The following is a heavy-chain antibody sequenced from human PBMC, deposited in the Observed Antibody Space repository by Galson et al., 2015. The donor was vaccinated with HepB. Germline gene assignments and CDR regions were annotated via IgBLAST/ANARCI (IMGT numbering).Heavy chain of an antibody. CDR2: IIPILGIA. J-gene: IGHJ4*02. CDR3: ARDTGYSYGNYFAY. D-gene: IGHD5-18*01. V-gene: IGHV1-69*04. CDR1: GGTFSSYT. Sequence: SVKVSCKASGGTFSSYTISWVRQAPGQGLEWMGRIIPILGIANYAQKFQGRVTITADKSTSTAYMELSSLRYEDTAVYYCARDTGYSYGNYFAYWGQGTLVTVSS.